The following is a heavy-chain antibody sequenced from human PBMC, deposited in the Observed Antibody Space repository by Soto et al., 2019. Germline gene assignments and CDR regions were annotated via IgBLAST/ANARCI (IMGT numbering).Heavy chain of an antibody. D-gene: IGHD4-17*01. CDR2: IYWDDDK. CDR3: AHSPDGDYSDDAFDI. CDR1: GGSISSSSYY. J-gene: IGHJ3*02. V-gene: IGHV2-5*02. Sequence: TLSLTCTVSGGSISSSSYYWGWIRQPPGKGLEWLALIYWDDDKRYSPSLKSRLTITKDTSKNQVVLTMTNMDPVDTATYYCAHSPDGDYSDDAFDIWGQGTMVTVSS.